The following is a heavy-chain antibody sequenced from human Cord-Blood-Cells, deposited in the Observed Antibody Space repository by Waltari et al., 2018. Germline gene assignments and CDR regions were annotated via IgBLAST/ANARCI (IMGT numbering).Heavy chain of an antibody. D-gene: IGHD3-9*01. CDR3: ARGDKPGAFDI. Sequence: QVQLQQWGAGLLKPSGTLSLTCAVYGGSFSGYYWSWIRQPPGKGLEWIGEINHSGSTNHSPSLKSRVTISVDTSKNQFSLKLSSVTAADTAVYYCARGDKPGAFDIWGQGTMVTVSS. CDR2: INHSGST. J-gene: IGHJ3*02. V-gene: IGHV4-34*01. CDR1: GGSFSGYY.